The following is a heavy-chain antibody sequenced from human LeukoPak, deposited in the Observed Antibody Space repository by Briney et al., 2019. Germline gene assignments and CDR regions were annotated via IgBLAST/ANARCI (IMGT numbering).Heavy chain of an antibody. CDR2: INHSGST. CDR3: ASRTLELPFDY. D-gene: IGHD4-23*01. Sequence: SETLSLTCAVYGGSFSGYYWNWIRQPPGKGLEWIGEINHSGSTNYNPSLKSRVTISVDTSKNQFSLKLSSVTAADTAVYYCASRTLELPFDYWDQGTLVTVSS. V-gene: IGHV4-34*01. J-gene: IGHJ4*02. CDR1: GGSFSGYY.